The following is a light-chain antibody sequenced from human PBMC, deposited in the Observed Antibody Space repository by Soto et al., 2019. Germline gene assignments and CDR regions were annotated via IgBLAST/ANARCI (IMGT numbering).Light chain of an antibody. J-gene: IGKJ5*01. V-gene: IGKV3-11*01. CDR3: QHRMNWPLT. CDR1: RTVHSN. CDR2: DAS. Sequence: EIVMTQSPATVSVSPGDRATLSFRASRTVHSNVAWYQHKPGQIPRLLIYDASNRATGIPARFSGSGSETDFTLTISSLEPEDFAVYYCQHRMNWPLTFGQGPRLEIK.